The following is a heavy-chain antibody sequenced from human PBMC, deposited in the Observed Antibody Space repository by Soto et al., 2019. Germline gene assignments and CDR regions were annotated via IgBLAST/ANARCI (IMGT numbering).Heavy chain of an antibody. CDR1: GFTVSNLY. CDR3: AKDTLGVAYELLP. J-gene: IGHJ4*02. CDR2: ISSGGST. D-gene: IGHD6-19*01. Sequence: EVQLVESGGGLVQPGGSLRLSCAASGFTVSNLYMTWVRQAPGKGLQWVAVISSGGSTYYADSVKGRFTITRDNSKNTVYLERKSLKGEDTALYYCAKDTLGVAYELLPGGQGTLFTVSS. V-gene: IGHV3-66*01.